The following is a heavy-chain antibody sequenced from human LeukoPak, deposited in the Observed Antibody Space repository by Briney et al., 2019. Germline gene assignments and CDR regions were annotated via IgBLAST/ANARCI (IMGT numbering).Heavy chain of an antibody. CDR1: GYTFDNFY. D-gene: IGHD1-14*01. J-gene: IGHJ4*02. Sequence: ASVTVSCKASGYTFDNFYIHWVRQAPGQGPEWMGWINGNDGSTNYALKFQGRVTMTRVTAISTVYMDLSGLRPDDTAIYYCARDEGSTYNQLDYWGQGTLVTVSS. CDR3: ARDEGSTYNQLDY. CDR2: INGNDGST. V-gene: IGHV1-2*02.